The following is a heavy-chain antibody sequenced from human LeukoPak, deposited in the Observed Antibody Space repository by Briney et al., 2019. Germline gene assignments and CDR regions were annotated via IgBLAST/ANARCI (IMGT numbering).Heavy chain of an antibody. CDR1: GFTFRSHW. V-gene: IGHV3-74*01. Sequence: GGSLRLSCAASGFTFRSHWMHWVRQVPGKGLVWVSHISTDGTTTNYADSVKGRFTISRDNAKDTLYLQMHSLRVDDTAVYYCARVYGDRSYDPWFDPWGQGTLVTVSS. J-gene: IGHJ5*02. CDR2: ISTDGTTT. CDR3: ARVYGDRSYDPWFDP. D-gene: IGHD3-16*01.